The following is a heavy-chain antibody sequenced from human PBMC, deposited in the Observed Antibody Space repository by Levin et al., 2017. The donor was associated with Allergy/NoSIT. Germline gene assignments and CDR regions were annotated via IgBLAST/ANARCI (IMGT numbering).Heavy chain of an antibody. CDR3: AGGYYHYGMDV. CDR2: IKADGSEK. CDR1: GFTFSSYC. J-gene: IGHJ6*02. Sequence: GESLKISCADSGFTFSSYCMSWVRQAPGKGLEWVANIKADGSEKNYVDSVEGRFTISRDNAKNSLYLQMNSLRAEDTAVYYCAGGYYHYGMDVWGQGTTVTVSS. V-gene: IGHV3-7*01.